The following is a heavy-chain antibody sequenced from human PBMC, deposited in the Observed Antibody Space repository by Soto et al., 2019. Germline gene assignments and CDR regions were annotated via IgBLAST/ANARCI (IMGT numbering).Heavy chain of an antibody. D-gene: IGHD3-10*01. CDR3: AKDLMGYYGSGSYSYNWFDP. Sequence: SLRLSCAASGFTFSSYAMSWVRQAPGKGLEWVSAISGSGGSTYYADSVKGRFTISRDNSKNTLYLQMNSLRAEDTAVYYCAKDLMGYYGSGSYSYNWFDPWGQGTLVTVSS. J-gene: IGHJ5*02. CDR2: ISGSGGST. V-gene: IGHV3-23*01. CDR1: GFTFSSYA.